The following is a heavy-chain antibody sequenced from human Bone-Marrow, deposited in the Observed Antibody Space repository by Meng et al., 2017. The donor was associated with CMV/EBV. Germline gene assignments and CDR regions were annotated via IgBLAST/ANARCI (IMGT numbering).Heavy chain of an antibody. Sequence: GGSLRLSCTASGFIFSNYEMNWVRQAPGKGLEWVSYISRRGVTICYADSVKGRFTISRDNAENSLYLQMNSLRAEDTAVYYCARDDSSLPAYYYGMDVWGPGPTVTCSS. V-gene: IGHV3-48*03. CDR3: ARDDSSLPAYYYGMDV. CDR1: GFIFSNYE. J-gene: IGHJ6*02. D-gene: IGHD3-22*01. CDR2: ISRRGVTI.